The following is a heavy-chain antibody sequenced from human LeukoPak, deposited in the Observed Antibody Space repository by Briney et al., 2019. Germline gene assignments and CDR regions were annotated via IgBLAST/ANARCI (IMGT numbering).Heavy chain of an antibody. D-gene: IGHD5-24*01. CDR3: AKDLAPYGMATLNNSDY. CDR2: IRYDGSNK. J-gene: IGHJ4*02. CDR1: GFTFRTYA. V-gene: IGHV3-30*02. Sequence: PGGSLRLSCAASGFTFRTYAMHWVRQAPGKGLEWVAFIRYDGSNKYYADSVKGRFTISRDDSKNTLYLQMNSLRAEDTAVYYCAKDLAPYGMATLNNSDYWGQGTLVPVSS.